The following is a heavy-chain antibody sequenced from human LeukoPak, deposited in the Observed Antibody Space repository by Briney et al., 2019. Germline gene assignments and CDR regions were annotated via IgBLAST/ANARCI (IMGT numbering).Heavy chain of an antibody. CDR2: ISWNSGSI. Sequence: GGSLRLSCAASGFTFDDYAMHWVRQAPGKGLEWVSGISWNSGSIGYADSVKGRFTISRDNAKNSLYLQMNGLRAEDTALYYCAKDRDYYGSGSYIVSDYWGQGTLVTVSS. V-gene: IGHV3-9*01. D-gene: IGHD3-10*01. CDR3: AKDRDYYGSGSYIVSDY. CDR1: GFTFDDYA. J-gene: IGHJ4*02.